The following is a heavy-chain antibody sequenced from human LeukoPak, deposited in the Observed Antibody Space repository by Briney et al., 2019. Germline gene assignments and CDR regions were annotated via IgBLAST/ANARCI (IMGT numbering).Heavy chain of an antibody. CDR3: ARGCWTDVARGSYYFDY. CDR1: QYAFTDYA. J-gene: IGHJ4*02. Sequence: ASVKVSCTASQYAFTDYAVHWVRQAPGQRLEWMGWINAGNGKTKYSQSFQGRITITRDTSATTAYMELTSLTSEDTAVYYCARGCWTDVARGSYYFDYWGQGTLVSVSS. V-gene: IGHV1-3*01. CDR2: INAGNGKT. D-gene: IGHD3-10*01.